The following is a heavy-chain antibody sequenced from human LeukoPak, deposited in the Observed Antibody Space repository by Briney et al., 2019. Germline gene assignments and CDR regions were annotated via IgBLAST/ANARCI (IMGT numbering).Heavy chain of an antibody. Sequence: SGGSLRLSCAASGFTFSNAWMSWVRQAPGKGLEWVSSISGSGDNRNYADSVKGRFTISRDNSKSTLYLEMNSLRAEDTAIYYCAKNPLVSGTIYFDSWGQGTLLTVSS. J-gene: IGHJ4*02. V-gene: IGHV3-23*01. CDR2: ISGSGDNR. CDR1: GFTFSNAW. D-gene: IGHD6-19*01. CDR3: AKNPLVSGTIYFDS.